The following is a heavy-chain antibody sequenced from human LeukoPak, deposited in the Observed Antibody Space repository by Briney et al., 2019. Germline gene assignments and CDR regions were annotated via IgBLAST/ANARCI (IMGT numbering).Heavy chain of an antibody. CDR3: ARGKSGLSP. CDR2: INPHIGAA. Sequence: GASVKVSCKVSGYTFTENYIHWVRQPPARGLEWMVLINPHIGAANYTPNFQGRVTLTRDPSSATAYMHLSRLRSEDTAVYYCARGKSGLSPWGQGTPVTVSS. V-gene: IGHV1-2*02. CDR1: GYTFTENY. D-gene: IGHD2-15*01. J-gene: IGHJ4*02.